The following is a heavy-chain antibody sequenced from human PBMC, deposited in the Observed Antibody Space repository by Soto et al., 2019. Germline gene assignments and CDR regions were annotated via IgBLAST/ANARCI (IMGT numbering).Heavy chain of an antibody. Sequence: GGSLRLSCAASGFTFSSYWMHWVRQAPGKGLMWVSRINSDGSSTSYADSVKGRFTISRDNAKNTLYLQMNGLRAEDTAVYYFARVARILYYYDSSDAFDIWGQGTMVTVSS. CDR2: INSDGSST. J-gene: IGHJ3*02. CDR3: ARVARILYYYDSSDAFDI. D-gene: IGHD3-22*01. CDR1: GFTFSSYW. V-gene: IGHV3-74*01.